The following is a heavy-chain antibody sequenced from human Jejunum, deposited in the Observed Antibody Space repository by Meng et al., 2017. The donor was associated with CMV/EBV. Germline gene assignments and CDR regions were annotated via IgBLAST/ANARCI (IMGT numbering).Heavy chain of an antibody. CDR3: GRGWGTTSPWDY. CDR2: VVYYGST. Sequence: VSVASISGSYFSWFGRPPGEGLGWLGNVVYYGSTKNNPSLNGRVTVSVAPARSQLSLKLGLVSVGDAAVYYCGRGWGTTSPWDYWGQGMRVTVSS. J-gene: IGHJ4*02. D-gene: IGHD3-16*01. V-gene: IGHV4-59*01. CDR1: VASISGSY.